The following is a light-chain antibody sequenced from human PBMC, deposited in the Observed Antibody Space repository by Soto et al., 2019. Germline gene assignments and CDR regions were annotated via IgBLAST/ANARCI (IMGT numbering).Light chain of an antibody. Sequence: VLTQSPDTLSLSPGERATLSCRASQDVGTFLVWYHQKPGLSPSLVIYEASKRATDIPDRFSGSGSGTAFTLTINRLEPEDVGIYYCQRRNSWPLTFGGGTKVELK. CDR1: QDVGTF. J-gene: IGKJ4*01. CDR2: EAS. CDR3: QRRNSWPLT. V-gene: IGKV3-11*01.